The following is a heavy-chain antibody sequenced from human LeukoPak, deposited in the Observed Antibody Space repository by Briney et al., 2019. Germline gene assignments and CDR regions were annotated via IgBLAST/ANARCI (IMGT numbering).Heavy chain of an antibody. V-gene: IGHV3-23*01. CDR1: GFTFSSYA. CDR3: AKDYADSSGWYRAFDI. D-gene: IGHD6-19*01. Sequence: GGSLTLSCAASGFTFSSYAMSWVRPPPGRGLEWVSAISGSGGSTYYADSVKGRFTISRDNSKNTLYLQMNSLRAEDTAVYYCAKDYADSSGWYRAFDIWGQGTMVTVSS. J-gene: IGHJ3*02. CDR2: ISGSGGST.